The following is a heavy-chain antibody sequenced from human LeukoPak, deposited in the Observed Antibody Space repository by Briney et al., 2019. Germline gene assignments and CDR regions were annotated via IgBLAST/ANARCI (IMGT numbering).Heavy chain of an antibody. V-gene: IGHV3-23*01. Sequence: GGSLRLSCAASEFTFSIYAMSWVRQAPGKGLEWVSSITSAGENTFYTGSVKGRFTISRDNSRNTLHLQMNSLRAEDTAIYYCAKDRPNYYGSNGHYYRRDGDYWGQGTLVTVSS. CDR2: ITSAGENT. J-gene: IGHJ4*02. CDR1: EFTFSIYA. CDR3: AKDRPNYYGSNGHYYRRDGDY. D-gene: IGHD3-22*01.